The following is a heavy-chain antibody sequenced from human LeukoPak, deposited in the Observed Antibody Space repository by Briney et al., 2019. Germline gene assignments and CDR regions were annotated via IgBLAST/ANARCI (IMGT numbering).Heavy chain of an antibody. D-gene: IGHD3-3*01. V-gene: IGHV3-30*03. J-gene: IGHJ3*02. CDR1: GFTFSNNA. Sequence: PGRSLRLSCPASGFTFSNNAMHWVRQAPGKGLEWVALISNDGRNKHYADSVKGRFTISRDNSKNTLYLQMNILRAEDTAVYYCATPVPVYDFWSERVMHDAFDIWGQGTMVTVSS. CDR2: ISNDGRNK. CDR3: ATPVPVYDFWSERVMHDAFDI.